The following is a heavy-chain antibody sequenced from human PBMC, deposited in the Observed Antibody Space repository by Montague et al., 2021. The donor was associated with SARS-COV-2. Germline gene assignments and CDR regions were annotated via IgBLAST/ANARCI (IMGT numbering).Heavy chain of an antibody. CDR2: IYYSGRT. J-gene: IGHJ4*02. V-gene: IGHV4-34*01. D-gene: IGHD3-10*02. Sequence: SETLSLTCAVYGGSFSDYYWSWIRQPPEKGLEWIGEIYYSGRTNYNPSLKSRVIISVDTSKNQFSLKLSSVTAADTAVYYCARGGSSVWGVSVSAELDYWGQGILVTVSS. CDR3: ARGGSSVWGVSVSAELDY. CDR1: GGSFSDYY.